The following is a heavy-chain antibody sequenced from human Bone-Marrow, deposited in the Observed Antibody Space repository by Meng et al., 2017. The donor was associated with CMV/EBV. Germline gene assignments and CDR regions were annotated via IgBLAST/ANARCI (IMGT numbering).Heavy chain of an antibody. Sequence: ESLKISCTVSRDSVSTHNYFWGWVRQPPGKGLVWIGSFSEGGNTYYSPSLKGRVTISTSKNQFSLKLSSVTAADTAVYYCARVPPVLRSLGGAFDIWGQGTMVAVSS. CDR1: RDSVSTHNYF. V-gene: IGHV4-39*01. D-gene: IGHD3-3*01. CDR3: ARVPPVLRSLGGAFDI. CDR2: FSEGGNT. J-gene: IGHJ3*02.